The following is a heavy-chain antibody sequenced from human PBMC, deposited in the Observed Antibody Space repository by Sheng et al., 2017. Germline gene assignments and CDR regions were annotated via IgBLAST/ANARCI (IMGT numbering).Heavy chain of an antibody. J-gene: IGHJ4*02. CDR3: ARAQYYYDSSGYYYLDY. CDR1: GFTFSSYS. CDR2: ISSSSSYI. V-gene: IGHV3-21*01. Sequence: EVQLVESGGGLVKPGGSLRLSCAASGFTFSSYSMNWVRQAPGKGLEWVSSISSSSSYIYYADSVKGRFTISRDNAKNSLYLQMNSLRAEDTAVYYCARAQYYYDSSGYYYLDYWGQGTLVTVSS. D-gene: IGHD3-22*01.